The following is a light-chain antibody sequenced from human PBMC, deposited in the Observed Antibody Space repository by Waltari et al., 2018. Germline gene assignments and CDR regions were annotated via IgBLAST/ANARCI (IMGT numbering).Light chain of an antibody. V-gene: IGKV1-33*01. J-gene: IGKJ4*01. CDR1: QAISNH. CDR2: DAT. CDR3: QQYDNLAS. Sequence: DIQMTQSPSCLSASVGDRVTITCQPVQAISNHLNWYQHKPGKAPELLIFDATNLETGVPSRFRGSGSGTDFTLTSPSLQPEDFATYCCQQYDNLASFGGGTKVEIK.